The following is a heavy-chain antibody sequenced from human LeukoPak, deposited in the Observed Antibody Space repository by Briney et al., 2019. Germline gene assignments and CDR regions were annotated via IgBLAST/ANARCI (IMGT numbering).Heavy chain of an antibody. CDR3: ARGLGPFDD. Sequence: SETLSLTCTVSGGSISSSSYYWGWIRQPPGKGLEWIGTIYYTGTTYYNPSLESRITISVDTSKNQFSLKLTPVTAADTAVYFCARGLGPFDDWGQGTLVTVSS. J-gene: IGHJ4*02. D-gene: IGHD3/OR15-3a*01. CDR1: GGSISSSSYY. V-gene: IGHV4-39*01. CDR2: IYYTGTT.